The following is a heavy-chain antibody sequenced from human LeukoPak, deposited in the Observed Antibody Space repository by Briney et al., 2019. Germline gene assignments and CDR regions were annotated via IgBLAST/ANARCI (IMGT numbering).Heavy chain of an antibody. D-gene: IGHD2-15*01. V-gene: IGHV3-30*18. J-gene: IGHJ4*02. CDR1: GFTFSSYG. Sequence: GGSLRLSCAASGFTFSSYGMHWVRQAPGKGLEWVAVISYDGSNKYYADSVKGRFTISRDNSKITLYLQMNSLRAEDTAVYYCAKEGVVVAAGFYFDYWGQGTLVTVSS. CDR3: AKEGVVVAAGFYFDY. CDR2: ISYDGSNK.